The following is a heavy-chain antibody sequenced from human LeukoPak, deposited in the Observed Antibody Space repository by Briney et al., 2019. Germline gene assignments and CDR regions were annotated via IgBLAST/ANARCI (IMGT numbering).Heavy chain of an antibody. CDR2: IYYSGST. Sequence: PSETLSLTCTVSGGSISSYYWSWIRQPPGKGLEWIGYIYYSGSTNYNPSLKSRDTTSVDTSKTQSSLKLSSVTAADTAVYYCASSPPCYYCGMDVWGQGTTVTVSS. CDR3: ASSPPCYYCGMDV. V-gene: IGHV4-59*01. CDR1: GGSISSYY. J-gene: IGHJ6*02.